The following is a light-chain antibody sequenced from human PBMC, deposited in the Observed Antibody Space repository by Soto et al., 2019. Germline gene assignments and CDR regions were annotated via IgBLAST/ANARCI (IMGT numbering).Light chain of an antibody. V-gene: IGKV3-15*01. J-gene: IGKJ2*01. CDR2: GAS. CDR3: QQYNNWPPSYT. Sequence: EILMTQSPATLSVSPGERATLSCRASHSVSSNLAWYQQKPGQAPRLLIYGASTRATDIPARFSGSGSGTEFTLTISSLQSEDFAVYYCQQYNNWPPSYTFGQGTKLXIK. CDR1: HSVSSN.